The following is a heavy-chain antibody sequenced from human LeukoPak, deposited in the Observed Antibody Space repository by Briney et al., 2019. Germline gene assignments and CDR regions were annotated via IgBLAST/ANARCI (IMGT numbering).Heavy chain of an antibody. CDR1: GGSISSYY. CDR3: ARRPPGDYGENWFDP. V-gene: IGHV4-39*01. D-gene: IGHD4-17*01. Sequence: SETLSLTCTVSGGSISSYYWGWIRQPPGKGLEWIGSIYYSGSTYYNPSLKSRVTISVDTSKNQFSLKLSSVTAADTAVYYCARRPPGDYGENWFDPWGQGTLVTVSS. CDR2: IYYSGST. J-gene: IGHJ5*02.